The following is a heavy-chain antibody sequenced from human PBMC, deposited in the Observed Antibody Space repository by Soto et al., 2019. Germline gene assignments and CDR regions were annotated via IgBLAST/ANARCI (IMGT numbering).Heavy chain of an antibody. CDR1: GASISSGDYY. Sequence: QVQLQESGPGLVKPSQTLSLTCAVSGASISSGDYYWSWIRQHPGKCLEWIGYINYNGRAYYNPSLNCRVTMSSETAKNQFTLKLSAVTAAGTAGYYCAGRGAGAGSFDYWGQGALVTVSS. D-gene: IGHD3-10*01. CDR2: INYNGRA. V-gene: IGHV4-31*11. CDR3: AGRGAGAGSFDY. J-gene: IGHJ4*02.